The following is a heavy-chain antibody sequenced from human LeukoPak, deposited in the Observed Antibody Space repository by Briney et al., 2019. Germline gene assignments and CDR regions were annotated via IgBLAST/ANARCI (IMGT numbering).Heavy chain of an antibody. CDR3: ARHGGDYGGDSGTYYFDF. D-gene: IGHD4-23*01. Sequence: PSQTLSLTCSVSGGSINSDHYYWNWIRQPPGKGLEWIGYIYYSGSTYYNPSLKSRVTISVDTSKNQFSLKLSSVTAADTAVYYCARHGGDYGGDSGTYYFDFWGQGTLVTVSS. CDR1: GGSINSDHYY. CDR2: IYYSGST. J-gene: IGHJ4*02. V-gene: IGHV4-30-4*01.